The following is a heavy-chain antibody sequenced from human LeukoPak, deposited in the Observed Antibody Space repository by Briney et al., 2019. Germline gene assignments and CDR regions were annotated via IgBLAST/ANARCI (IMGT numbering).Heavy chain of an antibody. V-gene: IGHV4-59*01. CDR3: ARDKGDYFDY. CDR1: GGSISSYY. Sequence: SETLSLTCTVSGGSISSYYWSWIRQPPGKGLEWIGYIYYSGSTNYNPSLKSRVTISVDTSKNQFSLKLSSVIAADTAVYYCARDKGDYFDYWGQGTLVTVSS. CDR2: IYYSGST. J-gene: IGHJ4*02. D-gene: IGHD3-16*01.